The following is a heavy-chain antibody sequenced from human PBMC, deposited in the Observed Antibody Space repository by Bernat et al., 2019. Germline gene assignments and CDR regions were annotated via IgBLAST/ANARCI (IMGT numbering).Heavy chain of an antibody. CDR2: ISYDGSNK. V-gene: IGHV3-30-3*01. CDR1: GFTFSSYA. Sequence: QVQLVESGGGVVQPGRSLRLSCAASGFTFSSYAMHWVRQAPGKGLEWVAVISYDGSNKYYADSVKGRFTISRDNSKNTLYLQMNSLRAEDTAVYYCAGDSGYTKHWGQGTLVTVSS. CDR3: AGDSGYTKH. J-gene: IGHJ4*02. D-gene: IGHD3-22*01.